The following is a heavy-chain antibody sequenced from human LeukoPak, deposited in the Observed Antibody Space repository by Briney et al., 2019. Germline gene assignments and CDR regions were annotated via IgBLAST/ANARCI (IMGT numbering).Heavy chain of an antibody. CDR3: ARAVGDYGGNSGDNWFDP. D-gene: IGHD4-23*01. CDR1: GYTFTGYY. Sequence: GASVKVSCKASGYTFTGYYMHWVRQAPGQGLEWMGWINPNSGGTNYAQKFQGRVTMTRDTSISTAYMELSRLRSDDTAVYYCARAVGDYGGNSGDNWFDPWGQGTLVTVSS. V-gene: IGHV1-2*02. J-gene: IGHJ5*02. CDR2: INPNSGGT.